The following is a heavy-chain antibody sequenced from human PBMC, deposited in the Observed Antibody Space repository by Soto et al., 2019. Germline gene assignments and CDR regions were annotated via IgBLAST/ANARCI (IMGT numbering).Heavy chain of an antibody. J-gene: IGHJ4*02. Sequence: QVQLVQSGAEVKKPGSSVKVSCKASGGTFSSYAISWVRQAPGQGLEWIGGIIPIFGTANSAQKFQGRVTITADESTSTAYMELSSLRSEDTAVYYCVREQSRYYGPVSYSNFVYWAQGTLVTVSS. CDR3: VREQSRYYGPVSYSNFVY. D-gene: IGHD3-10*01. V-gene: IGHV1-69*01. CDR2: IIPIFGTA. CDR1: GGTFSSYA.